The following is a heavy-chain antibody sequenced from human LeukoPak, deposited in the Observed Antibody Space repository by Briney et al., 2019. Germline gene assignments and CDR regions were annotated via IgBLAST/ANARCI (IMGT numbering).Heavy chain of an antibody. CDR3: ARECWLRGVIAPFDY. D-gene: IGHD3-10*01. CDR1: GFTFSSYE. V-gene: IGHV3-48*03. Sequence: GGSLRLSCAASGFTFSSYEMNWVRQAPGKGLEWVSYISSSVSTIYYADSVKGRFTISRDNAKNSLYLQMNSLRAEDTAVYYCARECWLRGVIAPFDYWGQGTLVTVSS. CDR2: ISSSVSTI. J-gene: IGHJ4*02.